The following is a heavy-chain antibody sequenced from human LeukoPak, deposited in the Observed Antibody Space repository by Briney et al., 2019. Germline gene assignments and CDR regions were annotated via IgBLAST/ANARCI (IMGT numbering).Heavy chain of an antibody. V-gene: IGHV1-3*03. J-gene: IGHJ4*02. CDR3: ARDVSGSYGLLDY. Sequence: ASVKVSCKASGYTFTSYAMHWVRQAPGQRLEWMGWINAGNGNTKYSQELQGRVTITRDTSASTAYMELSSLRSEDMAVYYCARDVSGSYGLLDYWGQGALVTVSS. CDR1: GYTFTSYA. D-gene: IGHD3-16*01. CDR2: INAGNGNT.